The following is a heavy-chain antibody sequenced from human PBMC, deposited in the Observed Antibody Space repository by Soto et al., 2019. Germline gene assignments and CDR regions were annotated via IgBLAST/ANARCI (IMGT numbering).Heavy chain of an antibody. CDR3: ARHEYPVRFIMITFGAFDY. J-gene: IGHJ4*02. CDR2: IYYSGST. D-gene: IGHD3-16*01. V-gene: IGHV4-39*01. Sequence: SETLSLTCTVSGGSISSSSYYWGWIRQPPGKGLEWIGSIYYSGSTYYNPSLKSRVTISVDTSKNQFSLKLSSVTAADTAVYYCARHEYPVRFIMITFGAFDYWGQGTLVTVSS. CDR1: GGSISSSSYY.